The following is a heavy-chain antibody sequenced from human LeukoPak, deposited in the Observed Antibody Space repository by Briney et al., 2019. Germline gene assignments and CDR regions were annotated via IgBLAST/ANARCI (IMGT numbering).Heavy chain of an antibody. Sequence: RASETLSLTCTVSGVSVSSGSYYWGWIRQPPGKGLEWIGYIYYSGSTNYNPSLKSRVTISVDTSKNQFSLKLSSVTAADTAVFYCARVASGYDVFDIWGQGTMVTVSS. CDR1: GVSVSSGSYY. J-gene: IGHJ3*02. CDR3: ARVASGYDVFDI. D-gene: IGHD3-3*01. V-gene: IGHV4-61*01. CDR2: IYYSGST.